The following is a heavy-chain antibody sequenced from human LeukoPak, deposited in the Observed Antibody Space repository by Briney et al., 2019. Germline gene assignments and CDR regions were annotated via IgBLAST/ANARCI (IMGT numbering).Heavy chain of an antibody. CDR1: GYTFTSYD. V-gene: IGHV1-8*01. CDR2: MNPISGDT. CDR3: ARSTPNWLLRGRGWFDP. J-gene: IGHJ5*02. D-gene: IGHD3-9*01. Sequence: ASVKVSCKASGYTFTSYDVNWVRQATGQGLEWMGWMNPISGDTGYALKFQGRVTMSRNTSISTAYMELGSLRSEDTAVYYCARSTPNWLLRGRGWFDPWGQGTLVTVSS.